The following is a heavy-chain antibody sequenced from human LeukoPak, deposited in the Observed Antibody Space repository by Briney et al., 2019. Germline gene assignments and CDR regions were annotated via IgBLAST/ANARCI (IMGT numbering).Heavy chain of an antibody. V-gene: IGHV3-30*18. Sequence: GGSLRLSCAASGFTFSSYGMHWVRQAPGKGLEWVAVISYDGSNKYYADSVKGRFTISRDNSKNALYLQMNSLRAEDTAVYYCAKDFGLRYLFLAFDIWGQGTMVTVSS. CDR1: GFTFSSYG. CDR2: ISYDGSNK. J-gene: IGHJ3*02. CDR3: AKDFGLRYLFLAFDI. D-gene: IGHD3-16*01.